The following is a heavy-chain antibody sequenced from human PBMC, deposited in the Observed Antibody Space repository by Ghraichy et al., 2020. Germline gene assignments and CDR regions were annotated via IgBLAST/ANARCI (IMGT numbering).Heavy chain of an antibody. V-gene: IGHV4-34*01. CDR1: GGSFSDRY. Sequence: SETLSLTCTVSGGSFSDRYWTWIRQPPGKGLEWIGEINEDAFTKYSPSLKSRLTISLDRSKNQFSLKLSSVTAADTAVYYCAIYCGSGNYCISNWGQGTLVTFSS. D-gene: IGHD3-10*01. J-gene: IGHJ4*02. CDR2: INEDAFT. CDR3: AIYCGSGNYCISN.